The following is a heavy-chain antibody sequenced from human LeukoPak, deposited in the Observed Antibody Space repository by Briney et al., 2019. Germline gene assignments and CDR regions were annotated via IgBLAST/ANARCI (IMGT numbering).Heavy chain of an antibody. CDR1: GFTFNNYS. V-gene: IGHV3-23*01. CDR2: ISGSAGST. CDR3: ANYYDSSGYYSNQYYFDY. Sequence: GRSLRLSCAASGFTFNNYSMSWVRQAPGKGLEWVSAISGSAGSTYYADSVKGRFTISRDNSKNTLYLQMNSLRAEDTAVYYCANYYDSSGYYSNQYYFDYWGQGTLVTVSS. J-gene: IGHJ4*02. D-gene: IGHD3-22*01.